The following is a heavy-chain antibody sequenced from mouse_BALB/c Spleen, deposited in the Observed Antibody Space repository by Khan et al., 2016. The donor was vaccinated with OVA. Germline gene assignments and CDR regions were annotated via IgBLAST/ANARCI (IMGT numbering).Heavy chain of an antibody. CDR3: ARSTSLWPMDY. J-gene: IGHJ4*01. CDR2: VDPARDNT. V-gene: IGHV14-3*02. D-gene: IGHD1-2*01. CDR1: GFNIKDTY. Sequence: EVQLQESGAELVKPGASVKLSCTASGFNIKDTYMHWVKQRPEQGLEWIGRVDPARDNTKYDPQFQATATITADPSSNIAYLQLSSLTSEDTAVYYCARSTSLWPMDYWGQGTSDTVSS.